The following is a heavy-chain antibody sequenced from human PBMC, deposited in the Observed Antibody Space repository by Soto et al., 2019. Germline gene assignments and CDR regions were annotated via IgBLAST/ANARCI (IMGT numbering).Heavy chain of an antibody. CDR3: ARDSVLWDIVVVPAAPRGDYYYGMDV. V-gene: IGHV4-31*03. Sequence: QVQLQESGPGLVKPSQTLSLTCTVSGGSISSGGYYWSWIRQHPGKGLEWIGYIYYSGSTYYNPSLKSRVTISVGTAKNLFSLKLSSVTAADTAVYYCARDSVLWDIVVVPAAPRGDYYYGMDVWGQGTTVTVSS. CDR1: GGSISSGGYY. D-gene: IGHD2-2*01. J-gene: IGHJ6*02. CDR2: IYYSGST.